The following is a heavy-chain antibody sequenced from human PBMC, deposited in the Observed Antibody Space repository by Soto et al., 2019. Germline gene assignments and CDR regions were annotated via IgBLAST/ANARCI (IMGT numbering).Heavy chain of an antibody. D-gene: IGHD2-2*01. J-gene: IGHJ4*02. CDR2: IYYSGST. CDR1: GGSISSYY. V-gene: IGHV4-59*01. CDR3: ARGVVPADPDY. Sequence: PSETLSLTCTVSGGSISSYYWSWIRQPPGKGLEWIGYIYYSGSTNYNPSLKSRVTISVDTSKNQFSLKLSSVTAADTAVYYCARGVVPADPDYWGQGTLVTVSS.